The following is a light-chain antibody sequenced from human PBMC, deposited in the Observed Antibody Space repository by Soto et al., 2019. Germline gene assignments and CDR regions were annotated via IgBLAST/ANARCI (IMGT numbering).Light chain of an antibody. Sequence: QSVLTQPASVSGSPGQSITISCTGTSSVVGSYDLVSWYQHHPGKAPKLIIYEGVKRPSGVSNRFSASKSGNTASLTISGLQAEDEADYYCCSYAGDNTYVFGTGTKVTVL. V-gene: IGLV2-23*01. CDR1: SSVVGSYDL. CDR3: CSYAGDNTYV. CDR2: EGV. J-gene: IGLJ1*01.